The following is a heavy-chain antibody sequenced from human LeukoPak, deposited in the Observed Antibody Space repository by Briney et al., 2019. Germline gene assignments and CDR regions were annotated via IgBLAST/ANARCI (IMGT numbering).Heavy chain of an antibody. Sequence: SETLSLTCTVSGGSISSYYWGWIRQPPGKGLEWIGSIYYSGSTYYNPSLKSRVTISVDTSKNQFSLKLSSVTAADTAVYYCARPSMTHRYLLNIWGQGTMVTVSS. V-gene: IGHV4-39*01. CDR2: IYYSGST. D-gene: IGHD2-21*01. CDR3: ARPSMTHRYLLNI. CDR1: GGSISSYY. J-gene: IGHJ3*02.